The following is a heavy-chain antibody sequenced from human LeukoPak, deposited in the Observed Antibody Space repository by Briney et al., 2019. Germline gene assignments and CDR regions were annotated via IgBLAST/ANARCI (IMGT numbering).Heavy chain of an antibody. CDR1: GFTFSSYW. CDR2: IKQDGSEE. D-gene: IGHD3/OR15-3a*01. V-gene: IGHV3-7*01. J-gene: IGHJ4*02. CDR3: ARDGLGSAFDY. Sequence: GGSLRLSCAASGFTFSSYWMTWVRQAPGKGLEWVANIKQDGSEEYYVDSVKGRFTISRDNAKNSLYLRMNSLRAEDTAVYYCARDGLGSAFDYWGQGTLVTVSS.